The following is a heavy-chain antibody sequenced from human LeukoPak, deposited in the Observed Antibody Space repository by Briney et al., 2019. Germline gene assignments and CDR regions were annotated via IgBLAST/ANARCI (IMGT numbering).Heavy chain of an antibody. CDR1: GGSISSGSYS. V-gene: IGHV4-30-2*01. CDR2: IYPRGST. Sequence: PSQTLSLTCAVSGGSISSGSYSWSWIRQPPGKGLEWIGHIYPRGSTYYNPSLRSRVILSLDKSANQFSLNLSSVTAADTAVYYCARFSPRAMGNYLDFWGQGTLVTVSS. D-gene: IGHD7-27*01. CDR3: ARFSPRAMGNYLDF. J-gene: IGHJ4*02.